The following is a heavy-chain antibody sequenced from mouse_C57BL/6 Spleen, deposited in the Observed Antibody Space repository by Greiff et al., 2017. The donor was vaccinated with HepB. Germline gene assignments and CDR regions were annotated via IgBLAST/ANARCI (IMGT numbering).Heavy chain of an antibody. D-gene: IGHD2-3*01. V-gene: IGHV7-3*01. Sequence: EVKLVESGGGLVQPGGSLSLSCAASGFTFTDYYMSWVRQPPGKALEWLGFIRNKANGYTTEYSASVKGRFTISRDNSQSILYLQMNALRAEDSATYYCARYRTWLLGGYAMDYWGQGTSVTVSS. J-gene: IGHJ4*01. CDR2: IRNKANGYTT. CDR1: GFTFTDYY. CDR3: ARYRTWLLGGYAMDY.